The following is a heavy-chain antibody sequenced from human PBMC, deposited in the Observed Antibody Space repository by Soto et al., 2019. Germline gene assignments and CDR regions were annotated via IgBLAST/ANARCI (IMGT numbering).Heavy chain of an antibody. CDR2: IYYSGST. CDR1: GGSISSSDYY. CDR3: AKGGASCCFDY. Sequence: QLQLQESGPGLVRPSETLSLTCTVSGGSISSSDYYWGWIRQPPGKGLEWIGSIYYSGSTYYNPSLKSRVTISVDTSKNQFSLKLTSVTAADTAVYYCAKGGASCCFDYWGQGTLVTVSS. V-gene: IGHV4-39*01. D-gene: IGHD2-15*01. J-gene: IGHJ4*02.